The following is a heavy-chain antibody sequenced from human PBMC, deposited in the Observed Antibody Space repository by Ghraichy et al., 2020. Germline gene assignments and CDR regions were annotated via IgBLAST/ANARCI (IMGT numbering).Heavy chain of an antibody. D-gene: IGHD1-14*01. CDR3: ARLTRRTTGWFDP. CDR2: IYYSGST. V-gene: IGHV4-39*02. Sequence: SETLSLTCTVFGGSISISSYYWGWIRQPPGKGLEWIGNIYYSGSTYYNPSLKSRVTISVDTSKNHFSLNLNSVTAADTAVYYRARLTRRTTGWFDPWGQGTLVTVSS. CDR1: GGSISISSYY. J-gene: IGHJ5*02.